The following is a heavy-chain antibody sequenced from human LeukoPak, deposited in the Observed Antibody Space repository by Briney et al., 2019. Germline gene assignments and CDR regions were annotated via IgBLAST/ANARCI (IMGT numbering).Heavy chain of an antibody. D-gene: IGHD1-26*01. CDR1: GLTSSGSA. V-gene: IGHV3-73*01. CDR2: IRSKANSYAT. J-gene: IGHJ6*02. Sequence: GGSLRLSCAASGLTSSGSAMHWVRQASGKGLEWVGRIRSKANSYATAYAASGKGRLTISRDDSKNTAYLQMNSLKTEDTAVYYCTRHADIVGATLYYYYGMDVWGQGTTVTVSS. CDR3: TRHADIVGATLYYYYGMDV.